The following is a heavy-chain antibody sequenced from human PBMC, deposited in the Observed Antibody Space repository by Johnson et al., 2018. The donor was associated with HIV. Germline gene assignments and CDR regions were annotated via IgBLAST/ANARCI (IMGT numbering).Heavy chain of an antibody. J-gene: IGHJ3*02. CDR3: ASQVRGIRLGVDAFDI. Sequence: QVQLVESGGGVVQPGRSLRLSCAASGFTFSSYTMHWVRQAPGKGLEWVAVIWYDGSNKYYADSVKGRFTISRDNSKNTLYLQMNSLRAEDTAVYYCASQVRGIRLGVDAFDIWGQGTMLTVSS. V-gene: IGHV3-33*08. D-gene: IGHD5-18*01. CDR2: IWYDGSNK. CDR1: GFTFSSYT.